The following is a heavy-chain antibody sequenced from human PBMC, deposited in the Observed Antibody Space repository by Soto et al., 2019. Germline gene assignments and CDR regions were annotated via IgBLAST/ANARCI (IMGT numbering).Heavy chain of an antibody. CDR1: GFSLSTTGVG. Sequence: VNPTQTLTLTCTFSGFSLSTTGVGVSWIRQPPGKGLEWIGEINHSGSTNYNPSLKSRVTISVDTSKNQFSLKLSSVTAADTAVYYCARGPRGYSANVGAWGQGTLVTVSS. CDR3: ARGPRGYSANVGA. V-gene: IGHV4-4*02. CDR2: INHSGST. J-gene: IGHJ5*02. D-gene: IGHD5-12*01.